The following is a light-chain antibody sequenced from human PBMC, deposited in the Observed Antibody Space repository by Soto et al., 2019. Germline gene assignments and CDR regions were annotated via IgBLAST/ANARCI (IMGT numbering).Light chain of an antibody. CDR2: DAS. Sequence: DIQMTQSPSSLSASVGDRVTITCQASQDISNYLNWYQQKPGKAPKLLIYDASSLDTGVPSRFSGSGSGTDFTFTISRLQSEDIATYYCQQYYNVPITFGQGTRLEIK. J-gene: IGKJ5*01. V-gene: IGKV1-33*01. CDR1: QDISNY. CDR3: QQYYNVPIT.